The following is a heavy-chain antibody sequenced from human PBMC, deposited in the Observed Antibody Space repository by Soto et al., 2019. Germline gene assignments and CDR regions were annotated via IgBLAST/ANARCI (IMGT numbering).Heavy chain of an antibody. J-gene: IGHJ5*02. D-gene: IGHD6-19*01. CDR3: ARSLQEYIGVAGPKDIWFDP. Sequence: QVQLVQSGAEVKRPGSSVKVSCQTSGGIFRTYTINWVRQAPGQGLEWMGRIIPILDVANYAQKFQGRVTRTADKPTSTAHMELRSLRSEDTAVYYCARSLQEYIGVAGPKDIWFDPWGQGTLVTVSS. CDR2: IIPILDVA. V-gene: IGHV1-69*02. CDR1: GGIFRTYT.